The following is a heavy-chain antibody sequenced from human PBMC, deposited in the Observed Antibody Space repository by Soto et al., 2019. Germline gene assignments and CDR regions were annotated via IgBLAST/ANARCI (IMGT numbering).Heavy chain of an antibody. D-gene: IGHD5-12*01. V-gene: IGHV4-30-4*01. CDR2: IFYTGST. CDR3: ARVKATLYRDYYFDY. CDR1: PSTINSGAYF. J-gene: IGHJ4*02. Sequence: SLRMSLPGSVSPSTINSGAYFWSSLSKTPGNGLEWIVSIFYTGSTYDSPSLRSRASMSMDTSKNLFSLRLRSLTAADTAVYFCARVKATLYRDYYFDYWGQGTRVTVSS.